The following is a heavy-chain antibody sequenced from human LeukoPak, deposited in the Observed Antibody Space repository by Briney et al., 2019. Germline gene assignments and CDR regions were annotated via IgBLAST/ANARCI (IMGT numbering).Heavy chain of an antibody. J-gene: IGHJ4*02. CDR1: GNTFIAYY. CDR3: ARGRWNDALDY. Sequence: ASVKVSCKASGNTFIAYYMHWVRQAPGQGLEWMGWINPNSGGTNYAQKFQDRVTMARDTSISTAYMELSRLRSDDTAVYYCARGRWNDALDYWGQGTLVTVSS. CDR2: INPNSGGT. D-gene: IGHD1-1*01. V-gene: IGHV1-2*02.